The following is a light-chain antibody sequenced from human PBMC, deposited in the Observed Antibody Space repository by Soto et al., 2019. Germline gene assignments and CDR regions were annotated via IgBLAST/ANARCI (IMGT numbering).Light chain of an antibody. CDR1: ISNIGRNT. CDR3: APWDDSLNGWV. Sequence: QAVVTQPPSASGTPGQRVTISCSGSISNIGRNTVNWYQQVPGTAPKPLIYSNNQRPSGVPDRFSGSKSGTSASLAINGLQSEDEADYYCAPWDDSLNGWVFGGGTKLTVL. J-gene: IGLJ3*02. V-gene: IGLV1-44*01. CDR2: SNN.